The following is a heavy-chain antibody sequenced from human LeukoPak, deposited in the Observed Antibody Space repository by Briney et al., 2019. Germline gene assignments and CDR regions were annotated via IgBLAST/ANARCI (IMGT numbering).Heavy chain of an antibody. J-gene: IGHJ6*03. V-gene: IGHV7-4-1*02. CDR2: INTNTGNP. CDR3: ASGGGGGWYLHYYYMDV. CDR1: GYTFTSYA. D-gene: IGHD6-19*01. Sequence: ASVKVSCKASGYTFTSYAMNWVRQAPGQGLEWMGWINTNTGNPTYAQGFTGRFVFSLDTSVSTAYLQISSLKAEDTAVYYCASGGGGGWYLHYYYMDVWGKGTTVTVSS.